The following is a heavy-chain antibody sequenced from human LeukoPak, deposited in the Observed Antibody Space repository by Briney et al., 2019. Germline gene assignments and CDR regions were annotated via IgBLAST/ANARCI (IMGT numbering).Heavy chain of an antibody. CDR2: IYYSGST. Sequence: SETLPLTCAVYGGSFSGYYWGWIRQPPGKGLEWIGSIYYSGSTYYNPSLKSRVTISVDTSKNQFSLKLSSVTAADTAVYYCARAQFTGYFDWLSMGYFDYWGQGTLVTVSS. CDR1: GGSFSGYY. V-gene: IGHV4-34*01. J-gene: IGHJ4*02. CDR3: ARAQFTGYFDWLSMGYFDY. D-gene: IGHD3-9*01.